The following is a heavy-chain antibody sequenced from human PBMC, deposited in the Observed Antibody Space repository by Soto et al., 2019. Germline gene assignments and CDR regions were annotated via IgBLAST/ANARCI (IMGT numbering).Heavy chain of an antibody. CDR3: ARDQQWLVPVPLNVDF. CDR2: ISAFNGNT. Sequence: QVQLVQSGAEVKKPGASVKVSCKASGYTFRDYGIIWVRQAPGQGLEWMGWISAFNGNTNFTKKFQDRVTVTTDTSTNTAYMELRSLRSDDTAVYYCARDQQWLVPVPLNVDFWGPGTPVIVS. CDR1: GYTFRDYG. J-gene: IGHJ4*02. V-gene: IGHV1-18*01. D-gene: IGHD6-19*01.